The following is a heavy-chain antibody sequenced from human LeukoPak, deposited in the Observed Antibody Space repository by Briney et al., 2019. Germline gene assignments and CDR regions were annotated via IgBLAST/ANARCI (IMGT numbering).Heavy chain of an antibody. J-gene: IGHJ5*02. D-gene: IGHD3-3*01. CDR3: ARGRSSFWSGYYLPGDP. Sequence: PSETLSLTCAVYGGSFSGYYWSWIRQPPGKGLEWIGEINHSGSTNYNPSLKSRVTISVDTSKNQFSLKLSSVTAADTAVYYCARGRSSFWSGYYLPGDPWGQGTLVTVSS. CDR1: GGSFSGYY. V-gene: IGHV4-34*01. CDR2: INHSGST.